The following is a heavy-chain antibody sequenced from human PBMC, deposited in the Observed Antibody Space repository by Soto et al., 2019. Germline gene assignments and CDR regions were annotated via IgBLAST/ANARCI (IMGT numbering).Heavy chain of an antibody. CDR3: AAPEYYDFWSGYYMGAFDI. CDR1: GYTFTSYY. CDR2: IVVGSGNT. D-gene: IGHD3-3*01. V-gene: IGHV1-58*02. J-gene: IGHJ3*02. Sequence: SVKVSCKASGYTFTSYYMNWVRQARGQRLEWIGWIVVGSGNTNYAQKFQERVTITRDMSTSTAYMELSSLRSEDTAVYYCAAPEYYDFWSGYYMGAFDIWGQGTMVTVSS.